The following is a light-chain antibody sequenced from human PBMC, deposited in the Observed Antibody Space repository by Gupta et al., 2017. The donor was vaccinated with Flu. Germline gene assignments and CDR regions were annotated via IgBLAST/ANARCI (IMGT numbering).Light chain of an antibody. CDR1: QNVNTN. V-gene: IGKV3-15*01. Sequence: EIVMTQSPATLSVSPGERATLSCGASQNVNTNLAWYQQKPGQAPRLLISGAFTRASGIPDRFSGSGSGTEFTLTISSLQSEDFAIYYCQQDNNWPKTFGQGTKVEVK. CDR2: GAF. CDR3: QQDNNWPKT. J-gene: IGKJ1*01.